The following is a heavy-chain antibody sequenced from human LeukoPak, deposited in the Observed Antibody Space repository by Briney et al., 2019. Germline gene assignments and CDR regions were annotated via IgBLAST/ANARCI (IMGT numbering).Heavy chain of an antibody. V-gene: IGHV4-34*01. CDR1: GGPFSDHY. J-gene: IGHJ4*02. Sequence: SETLSLTCADSGGPFSDHYWNWIRQPPAKGLEWLGDINHSGSTNYNPSLNTRDTTSVDTSKTQFSLKLSSVTAADTAVYYCARALVEQWPFDYWGQGTLVTVSS. CDR3: ARALVEQWPFDY. CDR2: INHSGST. D-gene: IGHD6-19*01.